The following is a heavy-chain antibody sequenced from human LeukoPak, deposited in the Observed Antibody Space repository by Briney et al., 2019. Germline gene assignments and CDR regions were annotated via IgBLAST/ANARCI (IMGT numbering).Heavy chain of an antibody. Sequence: GSSVKVSCKASLGTLSSYAISWVRQAPGQGLEWMGGIIPIFGTANSAQKFQGRVTITADKSTSTAYMELSSLRSEDTAVYYCATEAALNWFDPWGQGTLVTVSS. CDR2: IIPIFGTA. J-gene: IGHJ5*02. D-gene: IGHD6-13*01. CDR1: LGTLSSYA. CDR3: ATEAALNWFDP. V-gene: IGHV1-69*06.